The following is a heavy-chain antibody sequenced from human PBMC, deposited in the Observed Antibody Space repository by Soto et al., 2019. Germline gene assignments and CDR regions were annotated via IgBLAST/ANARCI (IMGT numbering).Heavy chain of an antibody. CDR3: ARFDFGVGMDV. Sequence: SETLSLTCTVSGGSISSYYWSWIRQPAGKGLEXXGXIYXXXXXNXXPSLKSRVTMSVDTSKNQFSLKLSSVTAADTAVYYCARFDFGVGMDVWGQGTTVTVSS. J-gene: IGHJ6*02. CDR1: GGSISSYY. V-gene: IGHV4-4*07. D-gene: IGHD3-3*01. CDR2: IYXXXXX.